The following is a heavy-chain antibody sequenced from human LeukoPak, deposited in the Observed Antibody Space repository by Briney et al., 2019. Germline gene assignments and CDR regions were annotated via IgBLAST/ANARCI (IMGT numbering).Heavy chain of an antibody. CDR2: ISWNSGSI. CDR1: GFTFDDYA. Sequence: GRSLRLSCAASGFTFDDYAMHWVRQAPGKGLEWVSGISWNSGSIGYADSVKGRFTISRDNAKNSLYLQMNSLRAEDTALYYCAKDRIAAGNWGQGTLVTVSS. V-gene: IGHV3-9*01. CDR3: AKDRIAAGN. D-gene: IGHD6-13*01. J-gene: IGHJ4*02.